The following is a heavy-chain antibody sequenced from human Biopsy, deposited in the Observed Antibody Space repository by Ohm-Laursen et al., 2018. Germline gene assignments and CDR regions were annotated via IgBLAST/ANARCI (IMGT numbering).Heavy chain of an antibody. J-gene: IGHJ2*01. Sequence: SLRLSCAASGFTFSSYAMTWFRQAPGKGLEWVSTISGNSDIIYDTDSVKGRFTISRDNSKNTLYLQMNSLKTEDTAVYYCASTYSNNWYAWYFDLWGRGTLVTVPS. D-gene: IGHD6-13*01. V-gene: IGHV3-23*01. CDR1: GFTFSSYA. CDR3: ASTYSNNWYAWYFDL. CDR2: ISGNSDII.